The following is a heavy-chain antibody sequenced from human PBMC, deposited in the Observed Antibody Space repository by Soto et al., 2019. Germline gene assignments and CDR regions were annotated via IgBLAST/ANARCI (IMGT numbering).Heavy chain of an antibody. CDR2: IYSGGST. Sequence: GGSLRLSCAAYGFTVSSNYMSWVRQAPGKGLEWVSIIYSGGSTFYADSVKGRFTISRDNSKNTVYLQMNSLRAADTAVYYCARGVPITPGTFDYRGQGALVTVSS. V-gene: IGHV3-53*01. CDR3: ARGVPITPGTFDY. CDR1: GFTVSSNY. D-gene: IGHD5-12*01. J-gene: IGHJ4*02.